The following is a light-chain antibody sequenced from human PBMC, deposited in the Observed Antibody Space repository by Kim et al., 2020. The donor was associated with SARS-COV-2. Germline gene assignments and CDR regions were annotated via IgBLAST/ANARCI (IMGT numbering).Light chain of an antibody. J-gene: IGLJ1*01. Sequence: QYALTQPPSASGSPGQSVTISCTGTSSDVGGYKYVSWYQQHPGKAPKLMIYEVTKRPSGVPDRFSGSKSGNTASLTVSGLQAEDEADYYCSSYADRNNFYVFGIGTKVTVL. CDR3: SSYADRNNFYV. V-gene: IGLV2-8*01. CDR1: SSDVGGYKY. CDR2: EVT.